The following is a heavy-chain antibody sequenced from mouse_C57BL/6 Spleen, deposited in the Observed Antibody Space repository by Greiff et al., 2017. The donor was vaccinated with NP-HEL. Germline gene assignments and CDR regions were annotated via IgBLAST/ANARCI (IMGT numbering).Heavy chain of an antibody. CDR3: ARFGNYGVYYFDY. Sequence: VQLQQSGPELVKPGASVKISCKASGYSFTSYYIHWVKQRPGQGLEWIGWIYPGSGNTKYNEKFKGKATLTADTSSSTAYMQLSSLTSEDSAVYYCARFGNYGVYYFDYWGQGTTLTVSS. CDR2: IYPGSGNT. CDR1: GYSFTSYY. J-gene: IGHJ2*01. V-gene: IGHV1-66*01. D-gene: IGHD2-1*01.